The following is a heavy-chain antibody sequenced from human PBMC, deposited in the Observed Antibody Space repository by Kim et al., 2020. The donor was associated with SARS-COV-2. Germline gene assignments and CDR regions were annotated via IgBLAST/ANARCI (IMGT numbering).Heavy chain of an antibody. CDR1: GDSINNGAFH. J-gene: IGHJ4*02. D-gene: IGHD3-3*01. Sequence: SETLSLTCSVSGDSINNGAFHWNWVRQSPGKGLEWIANIFHTGSTYYNPSLESRVIISLDRSKNAITLKMSGLTAADTGVYYCTSSFYTFWSGSFGSPSRPFDNWGRGILVTVSS. CDR2: IFHTGST. CDR3: TSSFYTFWSGSFGSPSRPFDN. V-gene: IGHV4-30-4*01.